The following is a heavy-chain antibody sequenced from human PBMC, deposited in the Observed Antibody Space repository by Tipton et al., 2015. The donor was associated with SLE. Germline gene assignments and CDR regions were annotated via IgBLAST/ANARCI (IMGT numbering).Heavy chain of an antibody. CDR3: ARYSSTWFGTFDI. CDR2: IFYSGST. Sequence: LRLSCTVSGGSISSYYWSWIRQPPGKGLEWIGYIFYSGSTNYNPSLKSRVTISVDTSKNQFSLKLSSVTAADTAVYYCARYSSTWFGTFDIWGQGTMVTVSS. J-gene: IGHJ3*02. CDR1: GGSISSYY. V-gene: IGHV4-59*01. D-gene: IGHD6-13*01.